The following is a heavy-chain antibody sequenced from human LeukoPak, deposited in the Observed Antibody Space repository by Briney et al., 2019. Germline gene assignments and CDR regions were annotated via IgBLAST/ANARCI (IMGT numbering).Heavy chain of an antibody. CDR1: GDSVTSSY. CDR2: VSSDGTT. CDR3: ARLDCLVEGCYSH. V-gene: IGHV4-59*08. J-gene: IGHJ4*02. D-gene: IGHD2-15*01. Sequence: SETLTLTCSVSGDSVTSSYWNWIRQTPGKGLEWIGYVSSDGTTNYTPSLRSRLNLSVDTAKNDISLILTSVTAADTAIYYCARLDCLVEGCYSHWSRRILVAVSS.